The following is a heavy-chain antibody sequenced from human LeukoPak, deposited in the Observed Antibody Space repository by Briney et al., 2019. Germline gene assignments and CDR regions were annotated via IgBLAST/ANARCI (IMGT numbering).Heavy chain of an antibody. V-gene: IGHV1-2*02. J-gene: IGHJ5*02. CDR3: ARAREPRYCSGGSCYSNWFDP. Sequence: ASVKVSCKASGYTFTGYYMHWVRQAPGQGLEWMGWINPNNGGTNYAQKFQGRVTMTRDTSISTAYMELSRLRSDDTAVYYCARAREPRYCSGGSCYSNWFDPWGQGTLVTVSS. D-gene: IGHD2-15*01. CDR1: GYTFTGYY. CDR2: INPNNGGT.